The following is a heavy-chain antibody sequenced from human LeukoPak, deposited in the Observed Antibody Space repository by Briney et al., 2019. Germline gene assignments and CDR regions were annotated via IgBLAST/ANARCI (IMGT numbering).Heavy chain of an antibody. V-gene: IGHV3-23*01. CDR3: AREKKCSGGSCYGDAFDI. CDR1: GFTFSSYA. D-gene: IGHD2-15*01. Sequence: GGSLRLSCAASGFTFSSYAMSWVRQAPGKGLEWVSAISGSGGSTYYADSVKGRFTISRDNSKNTLYLQMNNLRAEDTAVYYCAREKKCSGGSCYGDAFDIWGQGTMVTVSS. CDR2: ISGSGGST. J-gene: IGHJ3*02.